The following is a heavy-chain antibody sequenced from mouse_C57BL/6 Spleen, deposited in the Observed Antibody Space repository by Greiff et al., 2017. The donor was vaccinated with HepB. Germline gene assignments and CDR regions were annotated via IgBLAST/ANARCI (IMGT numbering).Heavy chain of an antibody. J-gene: IGHJ3*01. CDR2: IDPNSGGT. CDR3: ARSPIYDGYYEAWFAY. V-gene: IGHV1-72*01. Sequence: QVHVKQPGAELVKPGASVKLSCKASGYTFTSYWMHWVKQRPGRGLEWIGRIDPNSGGTKYNEKFKSKATLTVDKPSSTAYMQLSSLTSEDSAVYYCARSPIYDGYYEAWFAYWGQGTLVTVSA. D-gene: IGHD2-3*01. CDR1: GYTFTSYW.